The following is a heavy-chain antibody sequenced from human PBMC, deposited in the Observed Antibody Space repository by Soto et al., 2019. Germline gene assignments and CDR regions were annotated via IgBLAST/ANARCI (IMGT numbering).Heavy chain of an antibody. CDR3: AKEEPDALYYYYGMDV. D-gene: IGHD1-26*01. V-gene: IGHV3-30*18. CDR2: ISYDGSNK. J-gene: IGHJ6*02. CDR1: GFTFSSYG. Sequence: QVQLVESGGGVVQPGRSLRLSCAASGFTFSSYGMHWVRQAPGKGLEWVAVISYDGSNKYYADSVKGRFTISRDNSKNTLYLQMNSLRAEDTAVYYCAKEEPDALYYYYGMDVWGQGTTVTVSS.